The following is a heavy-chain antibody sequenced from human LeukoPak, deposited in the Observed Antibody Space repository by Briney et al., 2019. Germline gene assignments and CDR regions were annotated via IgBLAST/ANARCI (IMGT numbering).Heavy chain of an antibody. CDR2: INHSGST. D-gene: IGHD2-2*01. CDR3: ARGRAWRCCSSTSCYRFDY. J-gene: IGHJ4*02. CDR1: GGSFSGYY. V-gene: IGHV4-34*01. Sequence: KPSETLSLTCAVYGGSFSGYYWSWIRQPPGKGLEWIGEINHSGSTNYNPSLKSRVTISVDTSKNQFSLKLSSVTAADTAVYYCARGRAWRCCSSTSCYRFDYWGQGTLVTVSS.